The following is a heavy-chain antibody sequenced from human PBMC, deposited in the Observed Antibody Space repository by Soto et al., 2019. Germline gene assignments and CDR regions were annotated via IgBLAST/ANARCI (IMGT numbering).Heavy chain of an antibody. CDR1: GFSISDYG. CDR3: AKGAGDRLSLGMDV. V-gene: IGHV3-30*18. D-gene: IGHD1-26*01. Sequence: QSGGSLRLSCAASGFSISDYGMEWVRQAPGKGLEWVALISYDGSNTYYADSVKGRFTISRDNSKDTLFLQMTGLRREDTAVYYCAKGAGDRLSLGMDVWGQGTTVTVSS. CDR2: ISYDGSNT. J-gene: IGHJ6*02.